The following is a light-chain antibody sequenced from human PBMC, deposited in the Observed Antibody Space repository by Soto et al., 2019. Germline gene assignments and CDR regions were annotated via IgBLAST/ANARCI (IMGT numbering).Light chain of an antibody. CDR3: AAWDDSLNGPV. Sequence: QSVLTQPPSASGTHGQRVTISCSGSTSNIGSNSVNWYQQLPGTAPKLLIYSNNQRPSGVPDRFSGSKSGTSASLAISGLQSEDDADYYCAAWDDSLNGPVFGGGTQLTVL. V-gene: IGLV1-44*01. CDR2: SNN. CDR1: TSNIGSNS. J-gene: IGLJ2*01.